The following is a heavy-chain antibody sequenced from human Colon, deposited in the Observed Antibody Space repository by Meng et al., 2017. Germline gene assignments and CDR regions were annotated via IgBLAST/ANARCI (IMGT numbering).Heavy chain of an antibody. D-gene: IGHD3-3*01. V-gene: IGHV3-30*18. CDR3: AKGGRSVTIFGVDVFPDY. CDR1: GLPFRNAD. Sequence: QVQLVESGGGVVQPGGSLRLSCAASGLPFRNADIHWVRQAPGKGLEWGALISTDGGIKYYGASVKGRFTISRENSNNTIYLQMNSLRVEDTAVYYCAKGGRSVTIFGVDVFPDYWGHGTLVTVSS. J-gene: IGHJ4*01. CDR2: ISTDGGIK.